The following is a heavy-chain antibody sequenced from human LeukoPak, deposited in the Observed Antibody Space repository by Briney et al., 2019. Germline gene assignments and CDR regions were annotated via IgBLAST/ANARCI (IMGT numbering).Heavy chain of an antibody. Sequence: ASVKVSCKASGYTFTSYYMHWVRQAPGQGLEWMGIINPSGGSTSYAQKFQGRATMTRDTSTSTVYMELSSLRSEDTAVYYCARELNVLLWFGEGGAFDIWGQGTMVTVSS. CDR3: ARELNVLLWFGEGGAFDI. D-gene: IGHD3-10*01. CDR1: GYTFTSYY. CDR2: INPSGGST. V-gene: IGHV1-46*01. J-gene: IGHJ3*02.